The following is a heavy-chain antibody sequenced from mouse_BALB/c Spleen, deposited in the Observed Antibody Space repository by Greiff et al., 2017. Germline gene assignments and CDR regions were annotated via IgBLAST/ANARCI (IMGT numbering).Heavy chain of an antibody. D-gene: IGHD2-4*01. CDR2: IWSGGST. Sequence: VKLVESGPGLVQPSQSLSITCTVSGFSLTSYGVHWVRQSPGKGLEWLGVIWSGGSTDYNAAFISRLSISKDNSKSQVFFKMNSLQANDTAIYYCARKGDYDVAWFAYWGQGTLVTVSA. CDR1: GFSLTSYG. V-gene: IGHV2-2*02. CDR3: ARKGDYDVAWFAY. J-gene: IGHJ3*01.